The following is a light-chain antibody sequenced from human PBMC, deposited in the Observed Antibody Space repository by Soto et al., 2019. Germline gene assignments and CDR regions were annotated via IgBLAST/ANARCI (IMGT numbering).Light chain of an antibody. CDR1: QSLSSSN. Sequence: EIVLTQSPGTLSLSPGERATLSCRASQSLSSSNLAWYQQKPGQAPRLLIYGASSRATGIPDRFSGSGSGTDFTLTISRLEPEDFAVYYCQPYGSSPYTFGQGTKLEIK. CDR2: GAS. V-gene: IGKV3-20*01. J-gene: IGKJ2*01. CDR3: QPYGSSPYT.